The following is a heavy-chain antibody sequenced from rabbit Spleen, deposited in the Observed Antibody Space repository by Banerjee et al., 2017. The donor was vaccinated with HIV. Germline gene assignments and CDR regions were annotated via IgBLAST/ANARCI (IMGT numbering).Heavy chain of an antibody. CDR3: ARDTGSSFSSYGMDL. J-gene: IGHJ6*01. CDR2: IDPNKSGST. V-gene: IGHV1S40*01. Sequence: QSLEESGGDLVKPGASLTLTCTASGIDFSSTYYMCWVRQAPGKGLELIACIDPNKSGSTRYASWAKGRFTISKTSSTTVTLQMTSLTAADTATYFCARDTGSSFSSYGMDLWGQGTLVTVS. CDR1: GIDFSSTYY. D-gene: IGHD8-1*01.